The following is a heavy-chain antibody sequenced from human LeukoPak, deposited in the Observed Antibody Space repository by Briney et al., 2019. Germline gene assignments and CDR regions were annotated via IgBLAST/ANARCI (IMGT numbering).Heavy chain of an antibody. Sequence: SETLSLTCAVSGYSISSGYYWGWIRQPPGKGLEWIGSIYHSGSTYYNPSLKSRVTISVDTSKNQFSLKLSSVTAADTAVYYSARGLRWRHFDYWGQGTLVTVSS. D-gene: IGHD4-23*01. J-gene: IGHJ4*02. V-gene: IGHV4-38-2*01. CDR1: GYSISSGYY. CDR3: ARGLRWRHFDY. CDR2: IYHSGST.